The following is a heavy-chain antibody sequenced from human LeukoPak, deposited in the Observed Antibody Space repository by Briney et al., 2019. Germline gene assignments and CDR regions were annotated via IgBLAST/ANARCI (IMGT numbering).Heavy chain of an antibody. CDR3: AITLLYCSSTSCFDY. D-gene: IGHD2-2*01. Sequence: GRSLRLSCAASGFTFSSYAMHWVRQAPGKGLEWVAVISYDGSNKYYADSVKGRFTICRDNSKNTLYLQMNSLRAEDTAVYYCAITLLYCSSTSCFDYWGQGTLVTVSS. CDR2: ISYDGSNK. V-gene: IGHV3-30*01. J-gene: IGHJ4*02. CDR1: GFTFSSYA.